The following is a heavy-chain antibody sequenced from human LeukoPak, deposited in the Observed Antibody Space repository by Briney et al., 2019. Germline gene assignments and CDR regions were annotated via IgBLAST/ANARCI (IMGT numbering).Heavy chain of an antibody. CDR2: INPNSGGT. J-gene: IGHJ4*02. CDR1: GYTFTGYY. CDR3: ARDLESYCGGDCPFDY. D-gene: IGHD2-21*02. V-gene: IGHV1-2*02. Sequence: ASVKVSCKASGYTFTGYYMHWVRQAPGQGLEWMGWINPNSGGTNYAQKFQGRVTMTRDTSISTAYMELSSLRSEDTAVYYCARDLESYCGGDCPFDYWGQGTLVTVSS.